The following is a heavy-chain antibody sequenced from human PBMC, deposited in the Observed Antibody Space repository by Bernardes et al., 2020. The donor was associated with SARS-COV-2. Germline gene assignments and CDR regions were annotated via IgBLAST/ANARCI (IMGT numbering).Heavy chain of an antibody. D-gene: IGHD4-17*01. CDR2: VGSDCSGT. V-gene: IGHV3-74*01. CDR1: GFTFMTYW. Sequence: SLRLSGAASGFTFMTYWMHWVRQAPVKGLVWVSRVGSDCSGTSYTDSVKGRFTISRDNAKNTLYLQMNSLGVEDTAMYYCVRGPSRDYGRFELWGQGTLVTVSS. CDR3: VRGPSRDYGRFEL. J-gene: IGHJ4*02.